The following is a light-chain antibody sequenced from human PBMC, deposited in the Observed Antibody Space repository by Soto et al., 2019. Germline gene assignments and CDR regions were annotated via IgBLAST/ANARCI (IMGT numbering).Light chain of an antibody. J-gene: IGKJ4*02. CDR1: QSISSY. Sequence: DIQMTQSPSSLSASVGDRVTITCRASQSISSYLNWYQQKPGKAPKILIYAASSLQSGVPSRFSGSGSGTDFTLTISSLQPEDFATYYCQQSYSTPRFGGGTKVEIK. V-gene: IGKV1-39*01. CDR2: AAS. CDR3: QQSYSTPR.